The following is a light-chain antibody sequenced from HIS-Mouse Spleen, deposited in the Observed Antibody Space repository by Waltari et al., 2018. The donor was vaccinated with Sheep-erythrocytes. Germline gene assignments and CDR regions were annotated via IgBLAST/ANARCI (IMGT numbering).Light chain of an antibody. CDR2: DVS. Sequence: QSALTQPRPASGSPRQSVTISCTGTSSDVGGYNSVSWYQQHPGKAPKLMIYDVSKRPSGVPDRFSGSKSGNTASLTISGLQAEDEADYYCCSYAGSYNHVFATGTKVTVL. CDR3: CSYAGSYNHV. CDR1: SSDVGGYNS. V-gene: IGLV2-11*01. J-gene: IGLJ1*01.